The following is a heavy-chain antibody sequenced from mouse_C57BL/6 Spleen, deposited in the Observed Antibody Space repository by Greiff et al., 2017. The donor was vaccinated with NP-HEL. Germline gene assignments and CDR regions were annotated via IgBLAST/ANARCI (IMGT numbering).Heavy chain of an antibody. V-gene: IGHV1-39*01. CDR1: GYSFTDYN. Sequence: EVQLQQSGPELVKPGASVKISCKASGYSFTDYNMNWVKQSNGKSLEWIGVINPNYGTTSYNQKFKGKATLTVDQSSSTAYMQLNSLPSEDSAVYYCCARTRGEGYSRYFDVWGTGTTVTVSS. CDR2: INPNYGTT. J-gene: IGHJ1*03. CDR3: CARTRGEGYSRYFDV.